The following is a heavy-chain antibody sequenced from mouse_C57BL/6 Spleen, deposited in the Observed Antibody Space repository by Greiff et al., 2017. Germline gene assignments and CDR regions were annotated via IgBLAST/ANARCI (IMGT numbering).Heavy chain of an antibody. D-gene: IGHD1-1*01. V-gene: IGHV1-72*01. CDR3: ARGKHGSSYGDYYAMDY. CDR2: IDPNSGGT. CDR1: GYTFTSYW. Sequence: VQLQQPGAELVKPGASVKLSCKASGYTFTSYWMHWVKQRPGRGLEWIGRIDPNSGGTKYNEKFKSKSTLTVDKPSSTAYMQLSSLTSEASAVYDCARGKHGSSYGDYYAMDYWGQGTSVTVSS. J-gene: IGHJ4*01.